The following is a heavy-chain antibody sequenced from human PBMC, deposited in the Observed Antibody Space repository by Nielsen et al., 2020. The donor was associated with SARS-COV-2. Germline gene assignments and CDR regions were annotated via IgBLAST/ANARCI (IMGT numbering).Heavy chain of an antibody. CDR2: ISSDGTYI. V-gene: IGHV3-21*01. CDR1: GFTFSSYA. J-gene: IGHJ6*02. D-gene: IGHD2-15*01. CDR3: ARDYGYAGIVVVVAALVGDYGMDV. Sequence: GESLKISCAASGFTFSSYAVNWVRQAPGKALEWVSCISSDGTYISYADSVKGRFTISRDNAKNTLYLQMNSLRAEDTAVYYCARDYGYAGIVVVVAALVGDYGMDVWGQGTTVTVSS.